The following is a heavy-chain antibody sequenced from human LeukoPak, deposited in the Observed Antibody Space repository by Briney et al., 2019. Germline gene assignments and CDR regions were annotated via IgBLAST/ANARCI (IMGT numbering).Heavy chain of an antibody. Sequence: ASVKVSCKASGYTFTSYYIHWVRQAPGQGLEWMGIINPSGGSTSYAQEFQGRVTMTRDMSTSTVYMELSSLRSEDTAVYYCARAGNDYWGQGTLVIVSS. J-gene: IGHJ4*02. CDR2: INPSGGST. V-gene: IGHV1-46*01. CDR1: GYTFTSYY. CDR3: ARAGNDY.